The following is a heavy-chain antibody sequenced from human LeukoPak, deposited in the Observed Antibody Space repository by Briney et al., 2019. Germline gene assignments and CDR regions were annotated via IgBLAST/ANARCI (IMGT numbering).Heavy chain of an antibody. CDR2: INPNGGAT. J-gene: IGHJ4*02. D-gene: IGHD5-18*01. Sequence: ASMKVSCKASGYTFIAHYIHWLRQAPGRGLEWMGWINPNGGATNYAQRFQGRVTMTRDTSISTVYMELSRLRSDDTALYYCVGDMEFRGHTYGSFDYWGQGTLVAVSS. V-gene: IGHV1-2*02. CDR3: VGDMEFRGHTYGSFDY. CDR1: GYTFIAHY.